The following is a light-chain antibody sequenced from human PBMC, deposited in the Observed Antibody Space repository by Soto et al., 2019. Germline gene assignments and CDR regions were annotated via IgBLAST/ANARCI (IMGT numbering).Light chain of an antibody. CDR1: QSISSW. CDR3: QQYNMYWT. V-gene: IGKV1-5*03. Sequence: DIQMTQSPSTLSASVGDRVTITCRASQSISSWLAWYQQKPGKAPKLLIYKASSLESGVPSRFSGSGSGTEFTLNISSLQPDDFATYYCQQYNMYWTFGQGTKGEIK. CDR2: KAS. J-gene: IGKJ1*01.